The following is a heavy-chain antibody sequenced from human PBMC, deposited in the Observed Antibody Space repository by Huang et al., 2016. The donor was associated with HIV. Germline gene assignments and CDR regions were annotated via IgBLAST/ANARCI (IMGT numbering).Heavy chain of an antibody. Sequence: VQLVESGGGLVKPGGSLRLSCAASGFAFSTYSMNWGRQAPWKGLECVSSITSSNHIYVADSVKGRFTISRDNVRNSLYLQMNSLRAEDTAVYYCARVVYRNSVDPSDIWGRGTVVTVSS. CDR1: GFAFSTYS. CDR2: ITSSNHI. V-gene: IGHV3-21*06. J-gene: IGHJ3*02. D-gene: IGHD1-26*01. CDR3: ARVVYRNSVDPSDI.